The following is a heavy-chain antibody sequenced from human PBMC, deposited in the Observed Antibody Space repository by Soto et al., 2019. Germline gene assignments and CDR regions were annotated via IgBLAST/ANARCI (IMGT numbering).Heavy chain of an antibody. D-gene: IGHD3-10*01. CDR2: IIPNFGNA. J-gene: IGHJ4*02. CDR3: ARYYDGSGEFDY. Sequence: SVKVSCKASGGTFSSYAISWVRQAPGQGLEWMGGIIPNFGNANYAQKFQGRVTITADESTSTAYMELSSLRSEDTAVYYWARYYDGSGEFDYWGQGTLVTVSS. V-gene: IGHV1-69*13. CDR1: GGTFSSYA.